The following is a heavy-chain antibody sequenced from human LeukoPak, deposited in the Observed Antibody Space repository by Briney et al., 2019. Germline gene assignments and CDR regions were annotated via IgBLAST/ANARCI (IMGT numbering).Heavy chain of an antibody. Sequence: SETLSLTCTVSGGSIRSYHWSWIRQPPGKSLEWIGYIYDSGSTNYNPSLKSRVTMSVDTSKNQFSLKLSSVTAADTAVYYCARDAYYYDSSGYFRFDYWGQGTLVTVSS. CDR3: ARDAYYYDSSGYFRFDY. V-gene: IGHV4-59*12. D-gene: IGHD3-22*01. CDR2: IYDSGST. J-gene: IGHJ4*02. CDR1: GGSIRSYH.